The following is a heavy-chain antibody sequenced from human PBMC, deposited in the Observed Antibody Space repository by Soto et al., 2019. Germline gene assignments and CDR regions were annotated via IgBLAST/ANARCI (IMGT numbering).Heavy chain of an antibody. CDR1: GGTFSSYT. Sequence: QVQLVQSGAEVKKPGSSVKVSCKASGGTFSSYTISWVRQAPGQGLEWMGRIIPILGIANYAMNFQGKLPIPAYKSTSTAYMEKSSLISDDTAVYYCAEVNTMIVVWGQGTMVTVAS. CDR2: IIPILGIA. CDR3: AEVNTMIVV. J-gene: IGHJ3*01. V-gene: IGHV1-69*02. D-gene: IGHD3-22*01.